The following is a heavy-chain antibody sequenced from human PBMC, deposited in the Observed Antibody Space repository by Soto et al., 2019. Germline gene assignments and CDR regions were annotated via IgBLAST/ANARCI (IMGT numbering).Heavy chain of an antibody. V-gene: IGHV5-51*01. J-gene: IGHJ2*01. CDR3: ARQGYSYGLNYYFDL. Sequence: EVQLVQPGAELKKTGESLTISCTTSGYTFTTYSIGWVRQMPGKGLEWMGTVYPDDSDTKYSPSFQGQVTITADKSINTAYLQWISLQASDTAMYYCARQGYSYGLNYYFDLWGRGTLVTVSS. CDR2: VYPDDSDT. D-gene: IGHD5-18*01. CDR1: GYTFTTYS.